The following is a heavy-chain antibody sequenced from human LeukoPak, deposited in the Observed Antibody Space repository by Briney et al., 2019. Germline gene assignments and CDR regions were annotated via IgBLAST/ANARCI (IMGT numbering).Heavy chain of an antibody. CDR1: GGTFSSYA. V-gene: IGHV1-69*04. D-gene: IGHD3-22*01. J-gene: IGHJ4*02. CDR3: AREYYYISSGHGAFYY. CDR2: IIPILGIA. Sequence: SVKVSCKASGGTFSSYAISWVRQAPGQGLEWMGRIIPILGIANYAQKFQGRVTITADKSTSTAYMELSSLRSEDTAVYYCAREYYYISSGHGAFYYWGQGTLVTVSS.